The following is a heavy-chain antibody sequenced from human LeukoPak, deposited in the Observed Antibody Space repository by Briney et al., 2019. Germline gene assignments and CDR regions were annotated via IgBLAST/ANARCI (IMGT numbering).Heavy chain of an antibody. CDR1: GGSISSYY. J-gene: IGHJ4*02. CDR3: ATHYYYGSGSHLNY. V-gene: IGHV4-59*01. Sequence: SETLSLTCTVSGGSISSYYWSWIRQPPGKGLEWVGYIYYSGSTNYNPSLKSRVTISVETSKNEFSLKLRSVTAADTAVYYCATHYYYGSGSHLNYWGQGTLVTVSS. CDR2: IYYSGST. D-gene: IGHD3-10*01.